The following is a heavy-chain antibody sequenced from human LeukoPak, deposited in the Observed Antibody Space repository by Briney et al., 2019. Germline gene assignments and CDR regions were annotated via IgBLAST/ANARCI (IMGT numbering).Heavy chain of an antibody. CDR3: ARENCGGDCYFGY. D-gene: IGHD2-21*02. V-gene: IGHV3-7*01. CDR2: IKQDGSEK. J-gene: IGHJ4*02. Sequence: GGSLRLSCAASGFTFSSYGMHWVRQAPGKGLEWVANIKQDGSEKYYVDSVKGRFTISRDNAKNSLYLQMNSLRAEDTAVYYCARENCGGDCYFGYWGQGTLVTVSS. CDR1: GFTFSSYG.